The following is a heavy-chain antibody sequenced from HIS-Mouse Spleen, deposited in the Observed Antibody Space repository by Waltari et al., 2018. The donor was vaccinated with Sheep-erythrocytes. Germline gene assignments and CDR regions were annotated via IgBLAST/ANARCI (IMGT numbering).Heavy chain of an antibody. CDR3: ARDSNWNYAFDI. Sequence: EVQLVESGGGLVRPGGSRRFSCAASVFTVSSNYMSWVRQAPGKGLEWVSVIYSGGSTYYADSVKGRFTISRDNSKNTLYLQMNSLRAEDTAVYYCARDSNWNYAFDIWGQGTMVTVSS. CDR1: VFTVSSNY. J-gene: IGHJ3*02. CDR2: IYSGGST. D-gene: IGHD1-7*01. V-gene: IGHV3-66*01.